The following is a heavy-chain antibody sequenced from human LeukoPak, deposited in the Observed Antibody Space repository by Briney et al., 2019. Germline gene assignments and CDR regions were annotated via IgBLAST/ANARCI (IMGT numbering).Heavy chain of an antibody. CDR2: IYYSGST. CDR1: GGSVSSGSYY. D-gene: IGHD3-22*01. Sequence: SETLSLTCTVSGGSVSSGSYYWSWIRQPPGKGLEWIRYIYYSGSTNYNPSLKSRVTISVDTSKNQFSLKLSSVTAADTAVYYCARTYYYDSSGYYYFDYWGQGTLVTVSS. V-gene: IGHV4-61*01. J-gene: IGHJ4*02. CDR3: ARTYYYDSSGYYYFDY.